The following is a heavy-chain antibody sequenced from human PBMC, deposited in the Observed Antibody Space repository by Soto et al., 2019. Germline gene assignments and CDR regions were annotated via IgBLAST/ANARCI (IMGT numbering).Heavy chain of an antibody. D-gene: IGHD2-15*01. V-gene: IGHV3-33*03. CDR2: VWFDGKNK. Sequence: GGSLRLSCEASGFTFSNYGMHWVHQAPGKGLEWVAVVWFDGKNKYYADSVRGRFTVSRDNSKNTLYLQMNSLRLDDTAVYYCARTVVEFDVWGQGTMVTVSS. CDR3: ARTVVEFDV. CDR1: GFTFSNYG. J-gene: IGHJ3*01.